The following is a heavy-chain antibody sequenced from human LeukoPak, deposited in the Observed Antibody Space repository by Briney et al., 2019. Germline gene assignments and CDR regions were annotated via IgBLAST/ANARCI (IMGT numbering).Heavy chain of an antibody. D-gene: IGHD6-13*01. Sequence: ASVKVSCKASGYTFTGYYMHWVRQAPGQGLEWMGRINPNSGGTNYAQKFQGRVTMTRDTSISTAYMELGRLRSDDTAVYYCAREEQQLVWPDAYYYMDVWGKGTTVTVSS. CDR1: GYTFTGYY. J-gene: IGHJ6*03. CDR3: AREEQQLVWPDAYYYMDV. V-gene: IGHV1-2*06. CDR2: INPNSGGT.